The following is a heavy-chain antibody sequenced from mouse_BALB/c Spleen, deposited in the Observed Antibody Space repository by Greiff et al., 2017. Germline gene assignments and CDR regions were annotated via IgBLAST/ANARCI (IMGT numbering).Heavy chain of an antibody. CDR3: ESASSSYSYAMDY. J-gene: IGHJ4*01. V-gene: IGHV5-12-1*01. D-gene: IGHD1-1*01. CDR2: ISSGGGST. CDR1: GFAFSSYD. Sequence: EVQLVESGGGLVKPGGSLKLSCAASGFAFSSYDMSWVRQTPEKRLEWVAYISSGGGSTYYPDTVKGRFTISRDNAKNTLYLQMSSLKSEDTAMYDCESASSSYSYAMDYWGQGTSVTVSS.